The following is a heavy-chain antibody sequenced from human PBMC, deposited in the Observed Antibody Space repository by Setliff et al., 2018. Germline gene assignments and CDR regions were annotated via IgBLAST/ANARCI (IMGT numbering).Heavy chain of an antibody. V-gene: IGHV4-61*08. J-gene: IGHJ1*01. CDR1: GATITSGGFY. Sequence: KPSETLSLTCSVSGATITSGGFYWTWIRQPPGTGLEWIGYIYYSGSTNYNPSLKSRVTISEDMSKNQFSLKVSSVTAADTAIYYCALSSSWFKDFPHWGQGTLVTVSS. CDR3: ALSSSWFKDFPH. CDR2: IYYSGST. D-gene: IGHD6-13*01.